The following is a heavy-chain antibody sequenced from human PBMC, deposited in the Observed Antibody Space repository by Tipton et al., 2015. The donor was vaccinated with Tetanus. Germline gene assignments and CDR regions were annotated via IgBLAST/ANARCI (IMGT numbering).Heavy chain of an antibody. CDR2: ISGSGGST. J-gene: IGHJ4*02. Sequence: SLRLSCAASGFTFSSYAMSWVRQAPGKGLEWVSAISGSGGSTYYADSVKGRFTISRDNSKNTLYLQMNSLRAEDTAVYYCAKEAQIGDGYNRYYFDYWGQGTLVTVSS. CDR3: AKEAQIGDGYNRYYFDY. V-gene: IGHV3-23*01. CDR1: GFTFSSYA. D-gene: IGHD5-24*01.